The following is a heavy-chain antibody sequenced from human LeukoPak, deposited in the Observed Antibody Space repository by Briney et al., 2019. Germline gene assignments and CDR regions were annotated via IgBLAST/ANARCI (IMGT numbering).Heavy chain of an antibody. Sequence: PSETLSLTCTVSGGSISSSSYYWGWIRQPPGKGLEWIGSIYYSGSTYYNPSLKSRVTISVDTSKNQFSLKLSSVTDADTAVYYCARVLRYFDWLPNYYFDYWGQGTLVTVSS. CDR3: ARVLRYFDWLPNYYFDY. V-gene: IGHV4-39*07. CDR1: GGSISSSSYY. CDR2: IYYSGST. D-gene: IGHD3-9*01. J-gene: IGHJ4*02.